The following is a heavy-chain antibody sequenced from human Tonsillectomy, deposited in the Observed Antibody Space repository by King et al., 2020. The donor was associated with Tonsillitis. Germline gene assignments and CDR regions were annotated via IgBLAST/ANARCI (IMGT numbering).Heavy chain of an antibody. Sequence: VQLVESGGGLVKPGGSLRLSCGASEFTFSDYSMNWVRQAPGKGLDWVSSISSGGSYIYYADSVKGRFTISRDNARNSLYLQMNALRVEDTAVYYCARELRHCSGGTCSLSYFDLWGRGTLAT. V-gene: IGHV3-21*01. D-gene: IGHD2-15*01. CDR1: EFTFSDYS. CDR2: ISSGGSYI. CDR3: ARELRHCSGGTCSLSYFDL. J-gene: IGHJ2*01.